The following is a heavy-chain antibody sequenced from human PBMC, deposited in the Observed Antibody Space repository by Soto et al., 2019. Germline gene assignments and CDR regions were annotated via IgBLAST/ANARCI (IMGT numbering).Heavy chain of an antibody. CDR2: ISGSGART. CDR3: AKGGAYYDFRVAC. Sequence: LRLSCAASGFIFNNYAMTWVRQAPGKGLEWASAISGSGARTYYADSVKGRFTISRDKSKNTVYLQMNSLRAEDTAVYYCAKGGAYYDFRVACWGLGTLVTVSS. J-gene: IGHJ4*02. D-gene: IGHD3-3*01. V-gene: IGHV3-23*01. CDR1: GFIFNNYA.